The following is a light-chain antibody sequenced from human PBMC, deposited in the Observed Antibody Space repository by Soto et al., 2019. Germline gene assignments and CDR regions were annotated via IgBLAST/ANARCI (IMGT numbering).Light chain of an antibody. CDR2: SAS. Sequence: EVLMTQSPATLSVSPGERATLSCRASQSVGIKLAWYQQKPGQAPRLLMYSASTRATGIAARFSGSGSVTEFTLTISSLPSEDFAVYYCQQYNNWPRTFGQGTKVEI. CDR3: QQYNNWPRT. CDR1: QSVGIK. J-gene: IGKJ1*01. V-gene: IGKV3-15*01.